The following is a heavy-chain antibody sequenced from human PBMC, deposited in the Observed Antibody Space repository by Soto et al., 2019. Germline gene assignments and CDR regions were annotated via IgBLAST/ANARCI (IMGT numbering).Heavy chain of an antibody. CDR3: TRDDVYCSGGGCYGVSTVV. D-gene: IGHD2-15*01. CDR1: GFIVGSKY. CDR2: IQSGGST. V-gene: IGHV3-66*01. Sequence: GGSPRLSCAASGFIVGSKYMSWVGQAPGKGLEWVSLIQSGGSTYYAGSVKGRFTISRDNSENTLFLQMNSLRVEDTAMYYCTRDDVYCSGGGCYGVSTVVRGKRTTVTV. J-gene: IGHJ6*03.